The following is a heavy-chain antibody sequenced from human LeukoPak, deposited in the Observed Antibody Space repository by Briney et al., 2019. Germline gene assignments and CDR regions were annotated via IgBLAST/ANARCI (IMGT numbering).Heavy chain of an antibody. J-gene: IGHJ4*02. CDR3: ARDPDTAMALYYFDY. V-gene: IGHV3-30*04. CDR1: GFTFSSYA. CDR2: ISYDGSNK. D-gene: IGHD5-18*01. Sequence: GGSLRLSCAASGFTFSSYAMHWVRQAPGKGLEWVAVISYDGSNKYYADSVKGRFTISRDNSKNTLYLQMNSLRAEDTAVYCCARDPDTAMALYYFDYWGQGTLVTVSS.